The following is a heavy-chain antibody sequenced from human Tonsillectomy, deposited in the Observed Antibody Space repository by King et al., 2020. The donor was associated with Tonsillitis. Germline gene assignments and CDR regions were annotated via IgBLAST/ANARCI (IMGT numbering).Heavy chain of an antibody. CDR1: GFTFSRYN. CDR3: ARDYYNSGSYSFDY. J-gene: IGHJ4*02. V-gene: IGHV3-48*01. D-gene: IGHD3-10*01. CDR2: ISSCSSTI. Sequence: VQLVESGGGLVQPGGSLRLSCAASGFTFSRYNMNWVRQAPGKGLEWVSYISSCSSTIYYADSVKGRFTVSRDNAKDSLYLQMNYLRAEDTAVYYCARDYYNSGSYSFDYWGQGTLVTVSS.